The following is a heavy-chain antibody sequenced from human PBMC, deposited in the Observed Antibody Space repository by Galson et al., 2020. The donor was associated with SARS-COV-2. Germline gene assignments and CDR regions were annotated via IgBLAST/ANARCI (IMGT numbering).Heavy chain of an antibody. CDR3: ATPGGAD. CDR2: LFIGGGT. Sequence: GESLKISCAASGFAFSNYWMHWVRQTPGKGLEWISVLFIGGGTNYADSVKGRFTTSRDNSKNTLFLQMNSLRVDDTAVYYCATPGGADWGQGTLVTVSS. D-gene: IGHD3-10*01. V-gene: IGHV3-53*01. CDR1: GFAFSNYW. J-gene: IGHJ4*02.